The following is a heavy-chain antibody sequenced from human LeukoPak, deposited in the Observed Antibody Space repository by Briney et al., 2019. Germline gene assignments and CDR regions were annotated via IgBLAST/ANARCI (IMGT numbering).Heavy chain of an antibody. Sequence: ASVKVSCKASGYTFAGSYLHWVRQAPGQGLEWMGWINPNSGGTNSAQKFQGRVTMTRDTSIGTVYMELRRLTSDDTAVYYCARAAGPWVEFDYWGQGTLVSVSS. J-gene: IGHJ4*02. CDR2: INPNSGGT. V-gene: IGHV1-2*02. D-gene: IGHD2-15*01. CDR3: ARAAGPWVEFDY. CDR1: GYTFAGSY.